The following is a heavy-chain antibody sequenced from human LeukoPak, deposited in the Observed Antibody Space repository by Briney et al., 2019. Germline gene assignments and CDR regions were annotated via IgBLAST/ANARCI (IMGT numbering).Heavy chain of an antibody. CDR1: GFTFSSYW. CDR3: AKDHSGTYSTYNSFDP. V-gene: IGHV3-74*01. Sequence: GGSLRLSCAASGFTFSSYWMHWVRQAPGKGLVWVSRINSDGGSTSYADSVKGRFTISRDNAKNTLYLQMSSLRVEDTAVYFCAKDHSGTYSTYNSFDPWGQGTLVTVSS. J-gene: IGHJ5*02. D-gene: IGHD1-26*01. CDR2: INSDGGST.